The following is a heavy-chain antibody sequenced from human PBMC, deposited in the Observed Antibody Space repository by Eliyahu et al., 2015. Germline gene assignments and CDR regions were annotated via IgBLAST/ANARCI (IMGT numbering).Heavy chain of an antibody. CDR1: GYSFTTYW. CDR2: IYPGNSDT. J-gene: IGHJ4*02. CDR3: ARQNRNGDFDY. V-gene: IGHV5-51*01. Sequence: EVQLVQSGAEAKKPGESLKISCKGSGYSFTTYWIGWXRQRPGKGPEWMTIIYPGNSDTRYSPSFQGQVTISADNSISTAYLQWSSLKASDTAMYYCARQNRNGDFDYWGQGTLVTVSS. D-gene: IGHD1-1*01.